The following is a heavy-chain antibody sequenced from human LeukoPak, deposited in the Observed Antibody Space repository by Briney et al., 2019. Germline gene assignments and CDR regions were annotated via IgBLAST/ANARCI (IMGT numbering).Heavy chain of an antibody. V-gene: IGHV4-31*03. CDR3: ARGTIAAAGIYSNWFDP. Sequence: SQTLSLTCTVSGGSISSGGYYWSWIRQHPGKGLEWIGYLYYSGSTYYNPSLKSRVTISVDTSKNQFSLKLSSVTAADTAVYYCARGTIAAAGIYSNWFDPWGQGTLVTVSS. D-gene: IGHD6-13*01. J-gene: IGHJ5*02. CDR2: LYYSGST. CDR1: GGSISSGGYY.